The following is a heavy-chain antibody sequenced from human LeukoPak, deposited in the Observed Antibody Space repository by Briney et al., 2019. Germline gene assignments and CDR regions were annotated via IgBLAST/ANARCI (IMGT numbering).Heavy chain of an antibody. CDR1: GFTFSSYW. Sequence: SGGSLRLSCAASGFTFSSYWMSWVRQAPGKGLEWVANIKQDGSEKYYVGSVKGRFTISRDTAKNSLYLQMNSLRAEDTAVYYCARDSSIRYYDFWSGSYDAFDIWGQGTMVTVSS. D-gene: IGHD3-3*01. CDR2: IKQDGSEK. CDR3: ARDSSIRYYDFWSGSYDAFDI. J-gene: IGHJ3*02. V-gene: IGHV3-7*01.